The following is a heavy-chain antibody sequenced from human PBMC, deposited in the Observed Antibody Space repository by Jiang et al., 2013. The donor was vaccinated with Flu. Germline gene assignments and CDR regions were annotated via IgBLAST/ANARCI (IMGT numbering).Heavy chain of an antibody. J-gene: IGHJ6*02. D-gene: IGHD1-1*01. CDR1: SFSGYS. V-gene: IGHV4-34*01. Sequence: SFSGYSWSWIRQPPGKGLEWVGEINYTGRTNYNPSLKSRVTMSLDTSKNRLSLKLTSMTAADTAVYFCARDDKGMDVWGQGTTVTVSS. CDR3: ARDDKGMDV. CDR2: INYTGRT.